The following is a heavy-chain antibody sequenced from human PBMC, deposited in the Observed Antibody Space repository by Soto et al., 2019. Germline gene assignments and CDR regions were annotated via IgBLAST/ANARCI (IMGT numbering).Heavy chain of an antibody. V-gene: IGHV1-3*04. CDR1: GYTFTSYF. Sequence: QVQLVQSGTEVKEPGASVKVSCKASGYTFTSYFMHWLRQAPGQRLEWMGWINTGNGNTMYSQKLQGRVTIARDTFASTVIMELSSLTSEDTAVYYCVRDFVGAADYWGQGTLVTVSS. D-gene: IGHD1-26*01. J-gene: IGHJ4*02. CDR3: VRDFVGAADY. CDR2: INTGNGNT.